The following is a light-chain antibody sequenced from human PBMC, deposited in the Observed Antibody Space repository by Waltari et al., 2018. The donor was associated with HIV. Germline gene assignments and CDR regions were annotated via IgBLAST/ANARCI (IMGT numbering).Light chain of an antibody. CDR1: RSDVGNNNY. Sequence: QSALTQPASVSGSPGQSITISCTGARSDVGNNNYVSWYQHHPGKAPKLMIYDASKRPSGVSDRFSGSKSGNTASLTISGLQTMDEADYYCSSYTSSGSVVFGGGTKLTVL. J-gene: IGLJ2*01. V-gene: IGLV2-14*03. CDR3: SSYTSSGSVV. CDR2: DAS.